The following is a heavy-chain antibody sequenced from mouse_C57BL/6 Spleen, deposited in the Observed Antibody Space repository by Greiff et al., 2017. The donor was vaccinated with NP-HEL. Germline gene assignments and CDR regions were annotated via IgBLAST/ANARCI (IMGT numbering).Heavy chain of an antibody. Sequence: VKLMESGPELVKPGASVKLSCKASGYTFTSYDINWVKQRPGQGLEWIGWIYPRDGSTTYNEKFKGKATLAVDTSSSTAYMELHSLTSEDSAVYVCARSNYYGSSPYYYAMDYWGQGTTVTVSS. V-gene: IGHV1-85*01. J-gene: IGHJ4*01. CDR2: IYPRDGST. D-gene: IGHD1-1*01. CDR1: GYTFTSYD. CDR3: ARSNYYGSSPYYYAMDY.